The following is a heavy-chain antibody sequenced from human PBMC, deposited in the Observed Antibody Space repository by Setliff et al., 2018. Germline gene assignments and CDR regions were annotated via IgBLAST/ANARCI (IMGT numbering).Heavy chain of an antibody. D-gene: IGHD6-6*01. V-gene: IGHV4-39*07. CDR1: GASLSSGTYY. J-gene: IGHJ2*01. CDR2: IYYRGDT. CDR3: ARNPSSFQYSFDL. Sequence: KPSETLSLTCTVSGASLSSGTYYWGWIRQPPGKGLEWIGRIYYRGDTYYNPSLKSRVTMSVDTSTSQFSLKLSSVTAADTALYYCARNPSSFQYSFDLWGRGTLVTVSS.